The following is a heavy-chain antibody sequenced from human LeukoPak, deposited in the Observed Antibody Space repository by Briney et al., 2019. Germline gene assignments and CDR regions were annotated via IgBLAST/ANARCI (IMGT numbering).Heavy chain of an antibody. Sequence: PSETLPLTCTVSGGSISSYYWSWIRQPAGKGLEWIGRIYTSGSTNYNPSLKSRVTMSVDTSKNQFSLKLSSVTAADTAVYYCAREIAATGTALFDPWGQGTLVTVSS. CDR2: IYTSGST. J-gene: IGHJ5*02. CDR3: AREIAATGTALFDP. V-gene: IGHV4-4*07. CDR1: GGSISSYY. D-gene: IGHD6-13*01.